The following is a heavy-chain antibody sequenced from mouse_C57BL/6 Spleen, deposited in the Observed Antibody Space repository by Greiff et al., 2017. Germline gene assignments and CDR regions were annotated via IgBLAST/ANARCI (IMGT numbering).Heavy chain of an antibody. V-gene: IGHV5-17*01. J-gene: IGHJ1*03. CDR2: ISSGSSTI. D-gene: IGHD1-1*01. CDR3: ARDITTVVARYFDV. Sequence: VQLKESGGGLVKPGGSLKLSCAASGFTFSDYGMHWVRQAPEKGLEWVAYISSGSSTIYYADTVKGRFTISRDNATNTLFLQMTSLRSEDTAIYYCARDITTVVARYFDVWGTGTTVTVSS. CDR1: GFTFSDYG.